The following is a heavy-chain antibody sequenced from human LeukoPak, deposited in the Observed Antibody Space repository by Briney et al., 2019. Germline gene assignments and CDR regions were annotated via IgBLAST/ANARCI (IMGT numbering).Heavy chain of an antibody. V-gene: IGHV3-48*01. CDR2: ISSSSSTI. CDR1: GFTFSSYS. J-gene: IGHJ4*02. CDR3: ARGLTSDY. Sequence: GGSLRLSCAASGFTFSSYSMNWVRQAPGKGLEWVSYISSSSSTIYYADSVKGRFTISRDNAKNSLYLQMNSLRAEDTAVYYCARGLTSDYWGQGTLVTVSS.